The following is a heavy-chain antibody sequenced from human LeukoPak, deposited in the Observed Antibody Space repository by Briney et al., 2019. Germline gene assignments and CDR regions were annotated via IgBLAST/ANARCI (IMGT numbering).Heavy chain of an antibody. V-gene: IGHV4-38-2*01. CDR2: IYQSGST. CDR1: GYSISSGYY. J-gene: IGHJ4*02. CDR3: ATSGVMARGDY. D-gene: IGHD5-24*01. Sequence: SETLSLTCAVSGYSISSGYYWGWIRQPPGKGLEWIGRIYQSGSTYYNPSLKSRVTISVDTSKNQFSLKLSSVIAADTAVYYCATSGVMARGDYWGQGTLVTVSS.